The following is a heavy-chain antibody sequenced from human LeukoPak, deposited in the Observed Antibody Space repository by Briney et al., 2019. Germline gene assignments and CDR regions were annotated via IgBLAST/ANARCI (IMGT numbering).Heavy chain of an antibody. J-gene: IGHJ6*02. CDR1: GFTFSSYA. CDR2: ISGSGGST. CDR3: AKGNIAARQDIMDV. Sequence: PGGSLRLSCAASGFTFSSYAMSWVPQAPGKGLEWFSLISGSGGSTYYADSVKGRFTISRDNSKNTLYLQMNSLRVEDTAVYYCAKGNIAARQDIMDVWGQGTTVTVSS. V-gene: IGHV3-23*01. D-gene: IGHD6-6*01.